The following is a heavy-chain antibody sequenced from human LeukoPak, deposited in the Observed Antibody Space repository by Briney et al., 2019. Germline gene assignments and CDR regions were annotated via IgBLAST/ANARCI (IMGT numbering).Heavy chain of an antibody. D-gene: IGHD2-2*02. CDR1: GGSISSYY. J-gene: IGHJ4*02. V-gene: IGHV4-59*01. Sequence: SETLSLTCTVSGGSISSYYWSWIRQPAGKGLEWIGYIYYSGDTNYNPSLKSRVTMSVDTSKNQFSLKLSSLTAADTAVFYCARGTTRYTTTYYFDYWGQGTLVTVSS. CDR3: ARGTTRYTTTYYFDY. CDR2: IYYSGDT.